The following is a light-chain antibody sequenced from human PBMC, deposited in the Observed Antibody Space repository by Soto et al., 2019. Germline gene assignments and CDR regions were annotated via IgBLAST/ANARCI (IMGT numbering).Light chain of an antibody. CDR3: QQYNSYPWT. CDR2: DAS. Sequence: DIQMTQSPSTLSASVGDRVTITCRASQTIFNWLAWYQRKPGRAPNLLIYDASSLQSGVASTFSGSGSGTEFTITISSLQPGDFATYYSQQYNSYPWTFGQGAKVEI. CDR1: QTIFNW. J-gene: IGKJ1*01. V-gene: IGKV1-5*01.